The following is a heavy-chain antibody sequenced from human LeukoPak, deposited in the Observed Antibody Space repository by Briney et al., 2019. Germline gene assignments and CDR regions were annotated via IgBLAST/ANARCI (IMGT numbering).Heavy chain of an antibody. D-gene: IGHD6-19*01. CDR1: GGAISSYY. CDR2: IYYSGST. J-gene: IGHJ6*02. CDR3: ARLPYSSGWCTRKAGRETYGMDV. V-gene: IGHV4-59*08. Sequence: SETLSLTCTVSGGAISSYYWSWIRQPPGKGLEWIGYIYYSGSTNYNPSLKSRVTISVDTSKNQFSLKLSSVTAADTAVYYCARLPYSSGWCTRKAGRETYGMDVWGQGTTVTVSS.